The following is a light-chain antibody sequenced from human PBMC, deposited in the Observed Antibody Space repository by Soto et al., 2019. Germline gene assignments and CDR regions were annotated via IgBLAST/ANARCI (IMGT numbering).Light chain of an antibody. J-gene: IGKJ5*01. Sequence: DIQMTQSPSSLSASVGDRVTITCQASQNINNYLNWYQQKPGRAPKLLIYDASNLEAGVPSRIRGSGSGTEFTLTISRLQPDDFATYFCHSRAFGQGTRLEIK. CDR1: QNINNY. CDR2: DAS. CDR3: HSRA. V-gene: IGKV1-33*01.